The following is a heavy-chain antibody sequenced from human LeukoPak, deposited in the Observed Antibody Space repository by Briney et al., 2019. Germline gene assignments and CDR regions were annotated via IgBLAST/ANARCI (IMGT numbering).Heavy chain of an antibody. D-gene: IGHD2-2*01. Sequence: GGSLRLSCAASGFTFGSCWMHWVRQAPGKGLVWVSRISSDGSSTRYADSVKGRFTISRDNAKNTLYLQMNSLRPDDTAVYYCARDPHCSTTSCRRLTLWGQGTLVTVSS. J-gene: IGHJ4*02. CDR2: ISSDGSST. V-gene: IGHV3-74*01. CDR3: ARDPHCSTTSCRRLTL. CDR1: GFTFGSCW.